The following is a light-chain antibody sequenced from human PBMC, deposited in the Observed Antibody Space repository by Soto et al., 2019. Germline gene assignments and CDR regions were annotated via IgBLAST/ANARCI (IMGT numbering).Light chain of an antibody. V-gene: IGLV2-14*01. CDR2: EVS. CDR1: SSDVGGYNY. J-gene: IGLJ1*01. CDR3: SSYKSSSTPYV. Sequence: QYALTQPASVSGSPGQSITISCTGTSSDVGGYNYVSWYQQHPGKAPKLMIYEVSNRPSGVSNRFSGSKSGNTASLTISGLQAEDEADYYCSSYKSSSTPYVFGTGTKLTVL.